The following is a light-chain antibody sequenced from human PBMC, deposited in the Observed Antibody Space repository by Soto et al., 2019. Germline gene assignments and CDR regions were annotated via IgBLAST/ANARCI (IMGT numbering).Light chain of an antibody. CDR3: SSYAGSKNVV. CDR1: SSDVGGYNS. Sequence: QSALTQPPSASGSPGQSVTISCTGTSSDVGGYNSVSWYQQHPGKAPKLVIYEVSKRPSGVPDRFSASKSDNTASLTVSGLQAEDEADYYCSSYAGSKNVVFGGGTKVTVL. V-gene: IGLV2-8*01. CDR2: EVS. J-gene: IGLJ2*01.